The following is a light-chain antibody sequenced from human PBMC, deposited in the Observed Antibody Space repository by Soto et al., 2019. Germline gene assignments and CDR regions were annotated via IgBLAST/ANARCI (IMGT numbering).Light chain of an antibody. CDR2: GSS. V-gene: IGKV1-6*01. CDR1: QDIRTE. Sequence: AIQMTQSPSSLSASVGDRVTITCRASQDIRTELGWYQQEFGKAPKLLIYGSSTLQSGVPSRFSGSGSGTDFTLTISSLQPEDFATYYCLQDFKYPRTFGQGTRVEIK. CDR3: LQDFKYPRT. J-gene: IGKJ1*01.